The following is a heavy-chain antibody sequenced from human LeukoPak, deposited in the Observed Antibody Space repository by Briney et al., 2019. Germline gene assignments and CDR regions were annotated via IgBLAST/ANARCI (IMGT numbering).Heavy chain of an antibody. D-gene: IGHD3-22*01. CDR1: GFTFSSYN. Sequence: GGNLRFYCAASGFTFSSYNMNWVRQAPGKGLEWVSSISSRSNYIYLADSLKGRFTISRDNANNSLYLQINSLRLEGTDMYYCARDRAVNSESRSYFLDALDFWGQGTMVTVSS. CDR2: ISSRSNYI. V-gene: IGHV3-21*01. CDR3: ARDRAVNSESRSYFLDALDF. J-gene: IGHJ3*01.